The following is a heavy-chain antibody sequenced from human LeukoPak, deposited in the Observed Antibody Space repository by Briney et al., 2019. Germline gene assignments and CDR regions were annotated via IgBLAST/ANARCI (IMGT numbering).Heavy chain of an antibody. CDR3: ARSHRRRVATDY. V-gene: IGHV4-34*01. CDR1: GGSFSGYY. Sequence: SETLSLTCAVYGGSFSGYYWSWIRQPPGKGLEWIGEINHSGSTNYNPSLKSRVTISVDTSKNQFSLKLSSVTAADTAVYYCARSHRRRVATDYWGQGTLVTVSS. CDR2: INHSGST. D-gene: IGHD5-12*01. J-gene: IGHJ4*02.